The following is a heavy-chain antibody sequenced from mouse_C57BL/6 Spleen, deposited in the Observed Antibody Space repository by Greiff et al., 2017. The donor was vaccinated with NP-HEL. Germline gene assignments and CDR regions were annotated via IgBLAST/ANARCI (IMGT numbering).Heavy chain of an antibody. CDR3: ARGAYYSNFGAMDD. CDR2: ISDGGSYT. J-gene: IGHJ4*01. V-gene: IGHV5-4*01. D-gene: IGHD2-5*01. CDR1: GFTFSSYA. Sequence: EVQVVESGGGLVKPGGSLKLSCAASGFTFSSYAMSWVRQTPEKRLEWVATISDGGSYTYYPDNVKGRFTISRDNAKNNLYLQMSHLKSEDTAMYYCARGAYYSNFGAMDDWGQGTSVTVSS.